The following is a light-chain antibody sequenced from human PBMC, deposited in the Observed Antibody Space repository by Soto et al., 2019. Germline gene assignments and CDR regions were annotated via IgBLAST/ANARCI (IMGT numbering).Light chain of an antibody. J-gene: IGKJ4*01. CDR3: QQNYRTPLT. Sequence: IQMTQSPSSLSASVGDRVTIACRASQSINIYLSWYQQEPGKAPKLLMYDASSLQSGVPSRFSGSGSGTHLTLIISSLQREDVSTYYCQQNYRTPLTFGGGTKVEIK. CDR2: DAS. V-gene: IGKV1-39*01. CDR1: QSINIY.